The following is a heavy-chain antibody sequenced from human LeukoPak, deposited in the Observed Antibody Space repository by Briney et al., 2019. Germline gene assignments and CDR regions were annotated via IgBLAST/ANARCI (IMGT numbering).Heavy chain of an antibody. CDR2: SNHSGST. D-gene: IGHD6-6*01. V-gene: IGHV4-39*07. CDR1: GGSISSSSYY. J-gene: IGHJ4*02. CDR3: ARGREYSSSSGGSDY. Sequence: PSETLSLTCTVSGGSISSSSYYWGWTRQPPGKGLEWIGESNHSGSTNYNPSLKSRVTISVDTSKNQFSLKLSSVTAADTAVYYCARGREYSSSSGGSDYLGQGTLVTVSS.